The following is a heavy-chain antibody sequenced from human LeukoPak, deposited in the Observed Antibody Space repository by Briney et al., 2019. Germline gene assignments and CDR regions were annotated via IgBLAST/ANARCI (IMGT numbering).Heavy chain of an antibody. D-gene: IGHD3-3*01. CDR3: ARVGILEWLLYHAYYYYYMDV. CDR1: GFTVSSNY. Sequence: GGSLRLSCAASGFTVSSNYMNWVRQAPGKGLEWVSSISSSSSYIYYADSVKGRFTISRDNAKNSLYLQMNSLRAEDTAVYYCARVGILEWLLYHAYYYYYMDVWGKGTTVTVSS. CDR2: ISSSSSYI. V-gene: IGHV3-21*01. J-gene: IGHJ6*03.